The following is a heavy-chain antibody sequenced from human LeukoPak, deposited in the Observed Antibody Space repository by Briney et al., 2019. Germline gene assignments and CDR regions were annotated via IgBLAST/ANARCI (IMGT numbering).Heavy chain of an antibody. J-gene: IGHJ6*02. D-gene: IGHD2-15*01. CDR1: GGSFSGYY. CDR3: ARGRYCSGGSCYSYGMDV. Sequence: PSETLSLTCAVYGGSFSGYYWSWIRQPPGKGLEWNGEINHSGSTNYNPSLKSRVTISVDTSKNQFSTKLSSVTAADTAVYYCARGRYCSGGSCYSYGMDVWGQGTTVTVSS. V-gene: IGHV4-34*01. CDR2: INHSGST.